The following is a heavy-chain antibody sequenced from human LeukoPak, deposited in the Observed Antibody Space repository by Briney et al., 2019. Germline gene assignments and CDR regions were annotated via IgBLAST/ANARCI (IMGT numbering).Heavy chain of an antibody. Sequence: QTGGSLRLSCAASGFALTSYAMSWVRQAPGQGLGWVSSISISGVSTYYADSVKGRFTISRDNSENTLHLQLNSLRVEDTAIYFCARCMVLCQGWCNWFDPWGQGTLVTVSS. J-gene: IGHJ5*02. CDR2: ISISGVST. D-gene: IGHD2-8*01. CDR1: GFALTSYA. CDR3: ARCMVLCQGWCNWFDP. V-gene: IGHV3-23*01.